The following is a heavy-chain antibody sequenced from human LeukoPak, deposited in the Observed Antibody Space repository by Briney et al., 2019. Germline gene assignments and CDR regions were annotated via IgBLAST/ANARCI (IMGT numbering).Heavy chain of an antibody. D-gene: IGHD3-16*01. CDR3: AKDWSRDPTYAYFFDY. CDR1: GYTFTTYP. Sequence: ASVKVSCKASGYTFTTYPMHWVHQAPGQRLEWMGWINPGNGKTKYSQKFQGRVTITRDTSANTAYMELSSLRSEDTAVYYCAKDWSRDPTYAYFFDYWGQGTLVTVSS. J-gene: IGHJ4*02. V-gene: IGHV1-3*01. CDR2: INPGNGKT.